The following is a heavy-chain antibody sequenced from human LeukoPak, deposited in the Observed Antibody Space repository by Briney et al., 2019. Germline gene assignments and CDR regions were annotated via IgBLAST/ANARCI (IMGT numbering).Heavy chain of an antibody. J-gene: IGHJ5*02. Sequence: GGSLRLSCAASGFTFSSYSMNWVRQAPGKGLEWVSSISSSSSYIYYADSVKGRFTISGDNAKNSLYLQMNSLRAEDTAVYCCARDWASVAAKNNWFDPWGQGTLVTVSS. D-gene: IGHD2-15*01. CDR1: GFTFSSYS. CDR3: ARDWASVAAKNNWFDP. V-gene: IGHV3-21*01. CDR2: ISSSSSYI.